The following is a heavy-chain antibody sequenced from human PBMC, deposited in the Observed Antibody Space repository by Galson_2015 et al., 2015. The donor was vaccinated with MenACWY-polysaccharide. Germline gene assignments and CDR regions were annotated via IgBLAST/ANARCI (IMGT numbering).Heavy chain of an antibody. J-gene: IGHJ4*02. CDR2: ISAYNGNT. CDR1: GYTFTSYG. D-gene: IGHD6-19*01. Sequence: SVKVSCKASGYTFTSYGISWVRQAPGQGLEWMGWISAYNGNTIYAQKLQGRVTMTTDTSTSTAYMELRSLRSDDTAVYYCARGYLMDSSGWYNYWGQGTLVTVSS. CDR3: ARGYLMDSSGWYNY. V-gene: IGHV1-18*01.